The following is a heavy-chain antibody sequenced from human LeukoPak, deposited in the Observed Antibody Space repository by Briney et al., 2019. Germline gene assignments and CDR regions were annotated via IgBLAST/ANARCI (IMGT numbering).Heavy chain of an antibody. J-gene: IGHJ3*02. Sequence: PSETLSLTCTVSGGSVSSGSYYWSWIRQPPGKGLEWIGYIYYSGSTNYNPSLKSRVTISVDTSKNQFSLKLSSVTAADTAVYYCARATYYYDSSGYYVRAFDMWGQGTMVTVSS. CDR1: GGSVSSGSYY. V-gene: IGHV4-61*01. CDR3: ARATYYYDSSGYYVRAFDM. D-gene: IGHD3-22*01. CDR2: IYYSGST.